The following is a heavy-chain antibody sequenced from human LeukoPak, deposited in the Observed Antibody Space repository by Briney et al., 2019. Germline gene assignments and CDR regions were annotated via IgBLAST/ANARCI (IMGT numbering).Heavy chain of an antibody. J-gene: IGHJ6*02. V-gene: IGHV4-34*01. CDR1: RGSFSGYY. CDR2: INHSGST. CDR3: ARRSFSYYAMDV. Sequence: PSETLSLTCAVFRGSFSGYYWNWIRQPPGKGLEWIGEINHSGSTNYNPSLNSRVTISVDTSKNQFSLRLTSVTAADTAVYYCARRSFSYYAMDVWGQGATVTVSS. D-gene: IGHD6-6*01.